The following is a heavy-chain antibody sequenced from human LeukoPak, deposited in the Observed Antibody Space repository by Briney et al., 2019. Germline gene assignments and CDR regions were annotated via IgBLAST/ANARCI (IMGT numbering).Heavy chain of an antibody. CDR2: ISSSGSTI. Sequence: PGGSLRLSCAASGFTLSDYYMSWIRQAPGKGLEWVSYISSSGSTIYYGDSVKGRFTISRDNAKNSLYLQMNSLRAEDTAVYYCARDPCSGGNCYFDYWGQGTLVTVSS. J-gene: IGHJ4*02. D-gene: IGHD2-15*01. CDR3: ARDPCSGGNCYFDY. CDR1: GFTLSDYY. V-gene: IGHV3-11*04.